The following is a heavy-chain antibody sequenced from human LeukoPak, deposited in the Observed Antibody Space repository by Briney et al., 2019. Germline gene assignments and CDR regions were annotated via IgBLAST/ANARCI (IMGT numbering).Heavy chain of an antibody. CDR2: INTYNSNT. CDR1: GYTFINYD. V-gene: IGHV1-18*01. Sequence: ASVRLSCTASGYTFINYDINWVRQAPGQGLEWVGYINTYNSNTNYAQKVKGRATMTTDESTNTAYMELRSLKSDDTAIYYGARGGFGEVGGFDSWGQGTVVSVSS. CDR3: ARGGFGEVGGFDS. D-gene: IGHD3-10*01. J-gene: IGHJ3*02.